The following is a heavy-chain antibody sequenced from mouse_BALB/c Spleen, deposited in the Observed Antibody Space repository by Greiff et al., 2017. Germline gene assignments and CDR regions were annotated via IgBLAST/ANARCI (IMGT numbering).Heavy chain of an antibody. CDR1: GFTFSSYT. D-gene: IGHD5-1-1*01. CDR3: TRDPGVKYVMDD. CDR2: ISSGGSYT. J-gene: IGHJ4*01. V-gene: IGHV5-6-4*01. Sequence: EVQRVESGGGLVKPGGSLKLSCAASGFTFSSYTMSWVRQTPEKRLEWVATISSGGSYTYYPDSVKGRFTISRDNAKNTLYLQMSSLKSEDTAMYYCTRDPGVKYVMDDWGQGTSVTVSS.